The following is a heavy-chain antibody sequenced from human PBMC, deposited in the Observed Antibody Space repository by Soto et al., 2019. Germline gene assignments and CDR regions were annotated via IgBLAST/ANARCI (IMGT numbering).Heavy chain of an antibody. D-gene: IGHD6-13*01. Sequence: ETLSLACTVSGGSISSYYWRWIRQPPEQGLGWIGYIYYSGSTNYNPSLKSRVTISVDTSKNQFSLKLSSVTAADTAVYYCARAWMEYSSSWYGWFDPWGQGTLVTAPQ. J-gene: IGHJ5*02. CDR1: GGSISSYY. CDR3: ARAWMEYSSSWYGWFDP. V-gene: IGHV4-59*01. CDR2: IYYSGST.